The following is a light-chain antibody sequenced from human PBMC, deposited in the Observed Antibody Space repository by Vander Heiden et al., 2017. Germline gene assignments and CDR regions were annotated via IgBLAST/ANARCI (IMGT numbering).Light chain of an antibody. J-gene: IGKJ1*01. Sequence: IALTQSPVSPSVSLGERATINCKSSQSVLKNSNNENNLSWYQVEPGQPPKLLIYWASTREAGVPDRFSGSESGTDFRLTISSLQAEDVAVYYCHQYYTTPRTFGQGTKLEI. CDR2: WAS. V-gene: IGKV4-1*01. CDR3: HQYYTTPRT. CDR1: QSVLKNSNNENN.